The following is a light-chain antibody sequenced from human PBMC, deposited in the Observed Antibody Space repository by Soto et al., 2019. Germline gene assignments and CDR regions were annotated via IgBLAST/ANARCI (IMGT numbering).Light chain of an antibody. CDR1: SSDVGGYNY. CDR3: SSYTISSTRV. CDR2: EIS. Sequence: QSVLTQPSPVSGSPGQSITISCTGTSSDVGGYNYVSWYQQHPGKAPKLMIYEISNRPSGVSNRFSGSKSGNTASLTMSGLQAEDEADYYYSSYTISSTRVFXTGTKVTVL. V-gene: IGLV2-14*01. J-gene: IGLJ1*01.